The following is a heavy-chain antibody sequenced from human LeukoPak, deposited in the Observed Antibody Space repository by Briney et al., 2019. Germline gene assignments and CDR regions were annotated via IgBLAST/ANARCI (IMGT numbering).Heavy chain of an antibody. J-gene: IGHJ6*02. Sequence: GGSLRLSCAASGLTFSSHWMHWVRQAPGKGLVWVSRIASDGSSTSYADSVKGRFTISRDNAKNSLYLQMNSLRAEDTAVYYCASTSIFGVVIRYYGMDVWGQGTTVTVSS. CDR3: ASTSIFGVVIRYYGMDV. CDR2: IASDGSST. CDR1: GLTFSSHW. D-gene: IGHD3-3*01. V-gene: IGHV3-74*01.